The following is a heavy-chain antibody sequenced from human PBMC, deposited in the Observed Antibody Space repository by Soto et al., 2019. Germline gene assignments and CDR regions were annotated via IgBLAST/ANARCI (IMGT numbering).Heavy chain of an antibody. CDR2: IIPILGIA. Sequence: QVQLVQSGAEVKKPGSSVKVSCKASGGTFSSYTISWVRQAPGQGLEWMGRIIPILGIANYAQKFQGRVTITTDKSTRTAYMELSSLRSEDTAVYYCARGGGGDDYGDHFVYWGQGTLVTVSS. V-gene: IGHV1-69*02. J-gene: IGHJ4*02. CDR3: ARGGGGDDYGDHFVY. D-gene: IGHD4-17*01. CDR1: GGTFSSYT.